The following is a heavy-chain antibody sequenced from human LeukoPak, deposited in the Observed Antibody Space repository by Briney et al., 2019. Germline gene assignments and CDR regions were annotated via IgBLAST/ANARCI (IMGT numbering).Heavy chain of an antibody. Sequence: GASVKVSCKASGYTFTSYDINWVRQAPGQGLEWMGGIIPIFGTANYAQKFQGRVTITADESTSTAYMELSSLRSEDTAVYYCARDLYSSGWPQAFDIWGQGTMVTVSS. D-gene: IGHD6-19*01. CDR1: GYTFTSYD. J-gene: IGHJ3*02. CDR3: ARDLYSSGWPQAFDI. CDR2: IIPIFGTA. V-gene: IGHV1-69*13.